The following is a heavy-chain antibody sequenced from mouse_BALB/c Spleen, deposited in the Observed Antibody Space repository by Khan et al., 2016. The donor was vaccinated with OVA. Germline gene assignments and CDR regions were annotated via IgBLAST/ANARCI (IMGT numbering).Heavy chain of an antibody. D-gene: IGHD2-12*01. CDR1: GFTFSGFG. J-gene: IGHJ2*01. Sequence: EVELVESGGGLVQTGGSRKLSCAASGFTFSGFGMHWVRQTPEKGLEWVAYISDGSNTIYYADTVKGRFTISRDNPKNTLFLQMTSLRSEDTAMYYCARTCYYYFDYWGQGTTLTVSS. CDR3: ARTCYYYFDY. V-gene: IGHV5-17*02. CDR2: ISDGSNTI.